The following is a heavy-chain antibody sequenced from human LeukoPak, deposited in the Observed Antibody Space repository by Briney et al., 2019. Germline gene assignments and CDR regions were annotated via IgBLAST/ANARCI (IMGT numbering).Heavy chain of an antibody. CDR1: GGTFSSYA. CDR2: IIPIFGTA. Sequence: ASVKVSCKASGGTFSSYAISWVRQAPGQGLEWMGGIIPIFGTANYAQKLQGRVTMTTDTSTSTAYMELRSLRSDDTAVYYCARGGYRGLGDDYWGQGTLVTVSS. V-gene: IGHV1-69*05. CDR3: ARGGYRGLGDDY. J-gene: IGHJ4*02. D-gene: IGHD3-22*01.